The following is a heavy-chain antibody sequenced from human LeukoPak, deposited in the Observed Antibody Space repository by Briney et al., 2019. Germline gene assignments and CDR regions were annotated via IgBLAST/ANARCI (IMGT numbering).Heavy chain of an antibody. J-gene: IGHJ4*02. Sequence: PGGSLRLSCAASGFTFSSYEMNWVRQAPGKGLEWVSYISSSGSTIYYADPVKGRFTISRDNAKNSLYLQMNSLRAEDTAVYYCASAGWFGEGYFDYWGQGTLVTVSS. CDR1: GFTFSSYE. CDR2: ISSSGSTI. V-gene: IGHV3-48*03. CDR3: ASAGWFGEGYFDY. D-gene: IGHD3-10*01.